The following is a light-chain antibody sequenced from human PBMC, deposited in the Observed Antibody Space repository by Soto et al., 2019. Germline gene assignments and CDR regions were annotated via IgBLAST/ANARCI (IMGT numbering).Light chain of an antibody. V-gene: IGLV2-11*01. CDR2: GVT. CDR1: SRDVGGFDF. J-gene: IGLJ2*01. Sequence: QSALTQPRSVSGTPGQSVTISCSGTSRDVGGFDFVSWYQQSPGEGPRLLIYGVTKRPSGVPARFSGAKSGNTASLTISPLQAEDEGDYFCASWDDSQNGVLFGGGTKLTV. CDR3: ASWDDSQNGVL.